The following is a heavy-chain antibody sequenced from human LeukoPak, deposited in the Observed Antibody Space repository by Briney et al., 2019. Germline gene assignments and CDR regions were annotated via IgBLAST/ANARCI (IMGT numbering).Heavy chain of an antibody. D-gene: IGHD2/OR15-2a*01. V-gene: IGHV1-2*02. CDR3: ARGETLRGYDFLKLFDY. Sequence: GASVKVSCKASGYTFTGYYMHWVRQAPGQGLGWMGWINPNSGGTNYAQKFQGRVTMTRDTSISTAYMELSRLRSDDTAVYYCARGETLRGYDFLKLFDYWGQGTLVTVSS. J-gene: IGHJ4*02. CDR2: INPNSGGT. CDR1: GYTFTGYY.